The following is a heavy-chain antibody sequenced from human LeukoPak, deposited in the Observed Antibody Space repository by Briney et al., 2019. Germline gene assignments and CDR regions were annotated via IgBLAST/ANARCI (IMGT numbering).Heavy chain of an antibody. V-gene: IGHV1-24*01. CDR3: ATARSSSKKRTSRAFDI. J-gene: IGHJ3*02. D-gene: IGHD6-13*01. Sequence: ASVKVSCKVSGYTLTELSMHWVRQAPGKGLEWMGGFDPEDGETIYAQKFQGRVTMTEDTSTDTAYMELSSLRSEDTAVYYCATARSSSKKRTSRAFDIWGQGTMVTVSS. CDR1: GYTLTELS. CDR2: FDPEDGET.